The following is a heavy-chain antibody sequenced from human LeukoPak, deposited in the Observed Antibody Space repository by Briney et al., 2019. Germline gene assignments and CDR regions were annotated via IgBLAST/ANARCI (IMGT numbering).Heavy chain of an antibody. CDR3: AGNYPLDY. D-gene: IGHD3-16*02. CDR1: GFMFSTYI. Sequence: GGSLRLSCAASGFMFSTYIMSWVRQAPGKGLEWVSTISSSDGTTYYADSVKGRFTLSRDNAKNTLYLQMNSLRAEDTAVYYCAGNYPLDYWGQGTLVTVSS. V-gene: IGHV3-23*01. CDR2: ISSSDGTT. J-gene: IGHJ4*02.